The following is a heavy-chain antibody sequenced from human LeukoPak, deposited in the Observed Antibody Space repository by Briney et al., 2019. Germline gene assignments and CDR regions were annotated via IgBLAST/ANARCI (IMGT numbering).Heavy chain of an antibody. V-gene: IGHV1-18*01. CDR3: ARDQGLLGGSGWAD. D-gene: IGHD6-19*01. J-gene: IGHJ4*02. CDR1: GYTFTSYG. CDR2: ISAYNGNT. Sequence: ASVKVSCKASGYTFTSYGISWVRQAPGQGLEWMGWISAYNGNTNYAQKFQGRVTMTRDTSISTAYMELSRLRSDDTAVYYCARDQGLLGGSGWADWGQGTLVTVSS.